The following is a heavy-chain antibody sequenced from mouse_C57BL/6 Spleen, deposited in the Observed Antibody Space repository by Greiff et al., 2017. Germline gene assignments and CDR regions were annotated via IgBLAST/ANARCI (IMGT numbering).Heavy chain of an antibody. CDR3: AREGYGTPFDY. D-gene: IGHD1-1*01. J-gene: IGHJ2*01. Sequence: EVKLVESGGGLVKPGGSLKLSCAASGFTFSRYAMSWVRQTPEKRLEWVATISDGGSYTYYPDNVKGRFTISRDNAKNNLYLQMSNLKSEDTAMYYCAREGYGTPFDYWGQGTTLTVSS. CDR2: ISDGGSYT. CDR1: GFTFSRYA. V-gene: IGHV5-4*03.